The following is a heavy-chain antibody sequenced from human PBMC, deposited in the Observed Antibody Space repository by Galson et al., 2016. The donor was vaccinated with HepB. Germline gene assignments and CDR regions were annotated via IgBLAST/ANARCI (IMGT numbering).Heavy chain of an antibody. CDR2: VNPSSGST. CDR1: GNTFTGDY. CDR3: ASSGYYSNLNY. V-gene: IGHV1-2*06. Sequence: SVKVSCKASGNTFTGDYLHWVRQAPGQGLEWMGRVNPSSGSTIYAHNFQGRVTMTRDTSIGTAYMELSRLRSDDTAVYYCASSGYYSNLNYGGQGTLVTVSS. D-gene: IGHD3-22*01. J-gene: IGHJ4*02.